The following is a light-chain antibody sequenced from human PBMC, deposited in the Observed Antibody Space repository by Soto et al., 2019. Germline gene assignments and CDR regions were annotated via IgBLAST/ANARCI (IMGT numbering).Light chain of an antibody. J-gene: IGLJ3*02. CDR2: LNSDGSH. Sequence: QSVLTQSPSASASLGASVKLTCTLSSGHSSYAIAWHQQQPEKGPRYLMKLNSDGSHRKGDGIPDRFSRSSSGAERYLTISTLQSEDAADSYWQSWVTGPPWVFGGGTQLTFL. CDR1: SGHSSYA. V-gene: IGLV4-69*01. CDR3: QSWVTGPPWV.